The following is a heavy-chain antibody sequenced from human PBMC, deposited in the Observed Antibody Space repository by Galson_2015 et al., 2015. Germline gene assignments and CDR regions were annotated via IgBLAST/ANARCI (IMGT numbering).Heavy chain of an antibody. V-gene: IGHV3-30*18. J-gene: IGHJ4*02. CDR2: ISYDGSNK. CDR3: AKDRIAVAGRSHFDY. CDR1: GFTFSSYG. D-gene: IGHD6-19*01. Sequence: SLRLSCAASGFTFSSYGMHWVRQAPGKGLEWVAVISYDGSNKYYADSVKGRFTISRDNSKNTLYLQMNSLRAEDTAVYYCAKDRIAVAGRSHFDYWGQGTLVTVSS.